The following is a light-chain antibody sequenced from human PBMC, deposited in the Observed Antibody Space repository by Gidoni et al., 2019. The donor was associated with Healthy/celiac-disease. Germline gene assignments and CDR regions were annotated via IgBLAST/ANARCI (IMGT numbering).Light chain of an antibody. J-gene: IGLJ3*02. Sequence: QSVPTHPPSASGTPWQRVTISCSGSSSNIGSNYVYWYQQLPGTAPKLLIYRNNQRPSGVPDRFSGSKSGTSASLAISGLRSEDEADYYCAAWDDSLSGLEFGGGTKLTVL. V-gene: IGLV1-47*01. CDR3: AAWDDSLSGLE. CDR2: RNN. CDR1: SSNIGSNY.